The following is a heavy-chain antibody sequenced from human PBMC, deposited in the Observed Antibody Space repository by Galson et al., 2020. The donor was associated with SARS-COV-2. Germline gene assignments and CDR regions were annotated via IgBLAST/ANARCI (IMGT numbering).Heavy chain of an antibody. D-gene: IGHD4-17*01. CDR1: GFTFSSYG. V-gene: IGHV3-33*01. CDR2: IWYDGSNK. J-gene: IGHJ3*02. CDR3: ARPPHHDYGDPRTAFDI. Sequence: GGSLRLSCAASGFTFSSYGMHWVRQAPGKGLEWVAVIWYDGSNKYYADSVKGRFTISRDNSKNTLYLQMNSLRAEDTAVYYCARPPHHDYGDPRTAFDIWGQGTMVTVSS.